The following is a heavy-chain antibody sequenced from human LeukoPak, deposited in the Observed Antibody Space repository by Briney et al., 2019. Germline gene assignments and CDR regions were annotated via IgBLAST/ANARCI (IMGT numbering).Heavy chain of an antibody. V-gene: IGHV4-34*01. CDR2: INYSGRI. CDR1: GGSFSDHY. CDR3: VRHRLNGCDFDY. J-gene: IGHJ4*02. D-gene: IGHD2-8*01. Sequence: PSETLSLTCGVYGGSFSDHYWSWIRQPPGKGLEWLGEINYSGRISYNPSLKSRVTMSVDTSENRFSLRLTSATAADTAVYYCVRHRLNGCDFDYWGQGTLVTASS.